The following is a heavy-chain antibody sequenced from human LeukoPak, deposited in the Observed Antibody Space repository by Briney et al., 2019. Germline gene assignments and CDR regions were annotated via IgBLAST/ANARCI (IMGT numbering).Heavy chain of an antibody. Sequence: ASVKVSCKASGYTFTGYYMHWVRQAPGQGLGWMGRINPNSGGTNYAQKFQGRVTMTRDTSISTAYMELSRLRSDDTAVYYCAREVRLVGATLFDYWGQGTLVTVSS. CDR1: GYTFTGYY. V-gene: IGHV1-2*06. CDR3: AREVRLVGATLFDY. D-gene: IGHD1-26*01. J-gene: IGHJ4*02. CDR2: INPNSGGT.